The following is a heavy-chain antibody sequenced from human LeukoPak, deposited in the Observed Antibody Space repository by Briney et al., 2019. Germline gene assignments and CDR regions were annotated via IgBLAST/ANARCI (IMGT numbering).Heavy chain of an antibody. CDR1: GFTFSIYW. J-gene: IGHJ4*02. CDR2: INSGGSST. V-gene: IGHV3-74*01. Sequence: PGGSLRLSCAASGFTFSIYWMHWVRQAPGKGLVWVSRINSGGSSTAYADSVKGRFTISRDNAKNTLYLQMNSLRAEDTAVYYCASGSIAVAGTRNSLDCWGQGTLVTVSS. D-gene: IGHD6-19*01. CDR3: ASGSIAVAGTRNSLDC.